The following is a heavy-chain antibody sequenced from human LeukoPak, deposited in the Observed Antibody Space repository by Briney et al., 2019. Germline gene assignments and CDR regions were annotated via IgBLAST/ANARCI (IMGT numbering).Heavy chain of an antibody. CDR3: ARDAALTYYDFWSGYWNLDY. D-gene: IGHD3-3*01. CDR1: GFTFSNYG. V-gene: IGHV3-33*01. J-gene: IGHJ4*02. Sequence: PGRSLRLSCAASGFTFSNYGMHWVRQAPGKGLEWVALIWYDGSNKYYTDSVKGRFTISRDNSKNTLYLQMNSLRAEDTAVYYCARDAALTYYDFWSGYWNLDYWGQGTLVTVSS. CDR2: IWYDGSNK.